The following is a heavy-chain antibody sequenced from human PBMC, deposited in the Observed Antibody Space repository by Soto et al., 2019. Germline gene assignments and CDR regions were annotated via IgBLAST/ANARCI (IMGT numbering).Heavy chain of an antibody. CDR1: GFIFSSFT. Sequence: EVQLVESGGGLVKPGGSLRLSCVGSGFIFSSFTMTWVRQAPGMGLQYLASISKSSSLIYYADSVRGRFIISRDNSKDSVFLQMYSLRAEDTAMYYCARDADASGWYHYGMDVWGQGTLVTVSS. D-gene: IGHD6-19*01. CDR2: ISKSSSLI. J-gene: IGHJ6*02. CDR3: ARDADASGWYHYGMDV. V-gene: IGHV3-21*01.